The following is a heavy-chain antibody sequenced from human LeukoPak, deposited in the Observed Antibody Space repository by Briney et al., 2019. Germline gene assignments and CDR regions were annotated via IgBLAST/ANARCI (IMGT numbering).Heavy chain of an antibody. D-gene: IGHD3-22*01. CDR2: ISAYNGNT. J-gene: IGHJ4*02. CDR3: ASSRHYYDSSGYYYLGFDY. V-gene: IGHV1-18*01. CDR1: GYTFTSYG. Sequence: RASVKVSCKASGYTFTSYGISWVRQAPGQGLEWMGWISAYNGNTNYVQKLQGRVTMTTDTSTSTAYMELRSLRSDDTAVYCCASSRHYYDSSGYYYLGFDYWGQGTLVTVSS.